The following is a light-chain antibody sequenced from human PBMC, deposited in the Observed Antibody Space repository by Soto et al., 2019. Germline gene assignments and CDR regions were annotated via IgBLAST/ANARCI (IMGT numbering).Light chain of an antibody. Sequence: SYELTQPLSVSVALGQTARITCGGNNIGSKNVHWYQQKPGQAPVLVIYRDYNRPSGIPERFSGSNSVNTATLSISRAQAGDDADYYCQVWDISTHVVFGGGTKLTVL. CDR2: RDY. J-gene: IGLJ2*01. CDR1: NIGSKN. CDR3: QVWDISTHVV. V-gene: IGLV3-9*01.